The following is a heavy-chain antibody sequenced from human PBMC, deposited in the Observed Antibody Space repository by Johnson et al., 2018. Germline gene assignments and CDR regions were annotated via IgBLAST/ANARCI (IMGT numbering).Heavy chain of an antibody. D-gene: IGHD7-27*01. Sequence: VQLVQSGGGLVQXGGSLRLXCAASGFPFTNYAMNWVRQAPWTGLAWVSYISSSSSAVAYAASVQGRFPISRENAQNSLYLQMSNRRAEDTAVYYCGGDPSLGRRWYYYMDVWGKGTTVTVSS. V-gene: IGHV3-48*01. CDR2: ISSSSSAV. CDR1: GFPFTNYA. CDR3: GGDPSLGRRWYYYMDV. J-gene: IGHJ6*03.